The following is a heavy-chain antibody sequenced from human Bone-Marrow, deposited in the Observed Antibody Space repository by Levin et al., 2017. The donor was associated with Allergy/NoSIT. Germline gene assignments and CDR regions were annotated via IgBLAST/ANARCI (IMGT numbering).Heavy chain of an antibody. Sequence: GASVKVSCQASGYSFTSYWFGWVRQRPGKGLEWMGLIFPSDSDTRVSPSFQGQIIMSVDKSISTAYLHWSSLKAAESAVYYCARRDSDGSNSFDYWGQGTLVTVSS. CDR1: GYSFTSYW. J-gene: IGHJ4*02. V-gene: IGHV5-51*01. CDR2: IFPSDSDT. CDR3: ARRDSDGSNSFDY. D-gene: IGHD4-23*01.